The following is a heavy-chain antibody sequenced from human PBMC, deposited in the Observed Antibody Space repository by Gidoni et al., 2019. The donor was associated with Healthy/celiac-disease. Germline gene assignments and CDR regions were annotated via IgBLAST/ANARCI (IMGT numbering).Heavy chain of an antibody. CDR1: AGAISSGGYY. Sequence: QVQRQESGPALVKTTQPLSHTYTVSAGAISSGGYYWSWIRQHPGKGLGWSGYIYYSGRTYYIPSVKSRVTISVDTSKSQFSLKLSAVTAADTAVYYCASDGGYGEDDYWGQGTLVTVSS. CDR2: IYYSGRT. J-gene: IGHJ4*02. V-gene: IGHV4-31*03. CDR3: ASDGGYGEDDY. D-gene: IGHD4-17*01.